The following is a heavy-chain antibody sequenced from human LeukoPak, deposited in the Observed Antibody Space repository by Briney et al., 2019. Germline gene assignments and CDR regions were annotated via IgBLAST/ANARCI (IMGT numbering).Heavy chain of an antibody. CDR3: ARDMASSWYYFDY. J-gene: IGHJ4*02. D-gene: IGHD6-13*01. Sequence: GGSLRLSCAASGFTFSSYGMHWVRQAPGKGLEWVAVIWYDGSNKYYADSVKGRFTISRDNSKNTLYLQMNGLRAEDTAVYYCARDMASSWYYFDYWGQGTLVTVSS. V-gene: IGHV3-33*01. CDR2: IWYDGSNK. CDR1: GFTFSSYG.